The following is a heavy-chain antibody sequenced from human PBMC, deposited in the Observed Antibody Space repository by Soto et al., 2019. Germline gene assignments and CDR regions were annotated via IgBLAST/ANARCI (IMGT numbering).Heavy chain of an antibody. J-gene: IGHJ4*02. D-gene: IGHD1-26*01. Sequence: SQTLSLTCVISGDSVSDNSAAWNWIRQSPSRGLEWLGRTYYRSKWYNDYAVSVKSRITVTPDTSKNQFSLHLNSVTPEDTAVYSSAREFPDYGRCHSYLDYWGLGDLVT. V-gene: IGHV6-1*01. CDR3: AREFPDYGRCHSYLDY. CDR1: GDSVSDNSAA. CDR2: TYYRSKWYN.